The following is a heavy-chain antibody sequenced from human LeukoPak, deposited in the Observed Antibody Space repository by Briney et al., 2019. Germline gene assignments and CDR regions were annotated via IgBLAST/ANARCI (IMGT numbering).Heavy chain of an antibody. D-gene: IGHD2-2*01. CDR1: GYSFTSYW. CDR3: ASHPLVPAAIYAFDI. J-gene: IGHJ3*02. CDR2: IYPGDSDT. V-gene: IGHV5-51*01. Sequence: KSGESLKISCKGSGYSFTSYWIGWVRQMPGKGLEWMGIIYPGDSDTRYSPSFQGQVTTSADKSISTAYLQWSSLKASDTAMYYCASHPLVPAAIYAFDIWGQGTMVTVSS.